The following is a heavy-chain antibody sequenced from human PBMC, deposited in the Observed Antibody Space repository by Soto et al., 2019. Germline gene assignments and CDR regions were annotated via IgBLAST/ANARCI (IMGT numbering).Heavy chain of an antibody. CDR2: INPNGGST. J-gene: IGHJ4*02. D-gene: IGHD2-21*01. CDR1: GYTFIHYY. Sequence: QVQLVQSGAEVKKPGASVKVSCKASGYTFIHYYIHWVRQAPGQGLEWMAIINPNGGSTNYAQKFQGRVTVTSDTSTSTVSMELNSLGSDDTVVYFCARSLLQGDFWGQGTLVTVSS. CDR3: ARSLLQGDF. V-gene: IGHV1-46*01.